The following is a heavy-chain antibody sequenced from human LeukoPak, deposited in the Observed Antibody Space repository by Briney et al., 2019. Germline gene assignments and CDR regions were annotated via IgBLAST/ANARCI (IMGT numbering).Heavy chain of an antibody. Sequence: GGSLRLSCAASGFTFSSYSMNWVRQAPGKGLEWVSSISSSSSYIYYADSVKGRFTISRDNAKNSLYLQMNSLRAEDTAVYCCAREITVYCSSTSCYRGYFDYWGQGTLVTVSS. D-gene: IGHD2-2*02. V-gene: IGHV3-21*01. J-gene: IGHJ4*02. CDR3: AREITVYCSSTSCYRGYFDY. CDR2: ISSSSSYI. CDR1: GFTFSSYS.